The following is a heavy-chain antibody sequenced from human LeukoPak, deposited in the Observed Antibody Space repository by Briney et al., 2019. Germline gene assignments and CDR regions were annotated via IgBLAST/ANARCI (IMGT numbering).Heavy chain of an antibody. J-gene: IGHJ6*03. D-gene: IGHD1-1*01. CDR1: GFTFDDYT. CDR2: ISWDGGST. CDR3: ARGRWNLYYYYMDV. Sequence: PGGSLRLSCGASGFTFDDYTMHWVRQAPGKGLEWVSLISWDGGSTYYADSVKGRFTISRDNSKNSLYLQMNSLRAEDTAVHYCARGRWNLYYYYMDVWGKGTTVTVSS. V-gene: IGHV3-43*01.